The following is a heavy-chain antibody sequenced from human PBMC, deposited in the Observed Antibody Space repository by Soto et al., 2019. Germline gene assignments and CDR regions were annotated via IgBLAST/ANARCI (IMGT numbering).Heavy chain of an antibody. CDR3: ATGGFNLVRGYFEF. J-gene: IGHJ4*02. CDR1: GYMFNSYG. V-gene: IGHV1-18*01. D-gene: IGHD3-10*01. CDR2: ITADIGNT. Sequence: QVQLVQSGGEVKKPGASVKVSCRASGYMFNSYGVSWVRQAPGQGLEWMGWITADIGNTNYAQKFQGRVTMTTDTSTSTAYMELRSLRSDDTAVYYCATGGFNLVRGYFEFWGQGTLVTVSS.